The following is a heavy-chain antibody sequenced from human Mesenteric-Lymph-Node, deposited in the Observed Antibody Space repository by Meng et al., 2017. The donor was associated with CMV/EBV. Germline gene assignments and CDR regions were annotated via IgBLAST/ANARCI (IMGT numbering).Heavy chain of an antibody. CDR2: IRYDGSNG. Sequence: GGSLRLSCAASGFTFIIYGMHWVRQAPGKGLEWVAFIRYDGSNGYFPESVKGRFTISRDNSKTTVYLQMNSLRAEDTAVYYCAKDGGAAAYYGMDVWGQGTTVTVSS. D-gene: IGHD6-13*01. CDR3: AKDGGAAAYYGMDV. V-gene: IGHV3-30*02. CDR1: GFTFIIYG. J-gene: IGHJ6*02.